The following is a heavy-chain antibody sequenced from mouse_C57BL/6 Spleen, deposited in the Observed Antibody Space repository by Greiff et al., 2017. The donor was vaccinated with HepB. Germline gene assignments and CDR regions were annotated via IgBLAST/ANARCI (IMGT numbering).Heavy chain of an antibody. Sequence: EVQGVESGGGLVKPGGSLKLSCAASGFTFSSYAMSWVRQTPEKRLEWVATISDGGSYTYYPDNVKGRFTISRDNAKNNLYLQMSHLKSEDTAMYYCARAPANWDWFAYWGQGTLVTVSA. CDR1: GFTFSSYA. J-gene: IGHJ3*01. CDR2: ISDGGSYT. CDR3: ARAPANWDWFAY. D-gene: IGHD4-1*01. V-gene: IGHV5-4*01.